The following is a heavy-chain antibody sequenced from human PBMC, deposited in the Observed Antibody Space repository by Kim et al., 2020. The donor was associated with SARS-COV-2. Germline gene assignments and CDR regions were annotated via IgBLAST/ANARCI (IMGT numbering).Heavy chain of an antibody. CDR1: GFTFSSYA. CDR3: ARSYYYYGMDV. J-gene: IGHJ6*02. Sequence: GGSLRLSCAASGFTFSSYAMHWVRQAPGKGLEYVSAISSNGGSTYYANSVKGRFTISRDNSKNTLYLQMGSLRAEDMAVYYCARSYYYYGMDVWGQGTTV. CDR2: ISSNGGST. V-gene: IGHV3-64*01.